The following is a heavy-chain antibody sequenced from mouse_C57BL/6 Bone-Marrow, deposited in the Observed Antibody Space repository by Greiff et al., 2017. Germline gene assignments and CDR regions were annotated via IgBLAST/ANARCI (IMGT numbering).Heavy chain of an antibody. CDR2: ISSGGDYI. V-gene: IGHV5-9-1*02. CDR1: GFTFSSYA. J-gene: IGHJ4*01. Sequence: EVKLMESGEGLVKPGGSLKLSCAASGFTFSSYAMSWVRQTPEKRLEWVAYISSGGDYIYYADTVKGRFTISRDKARNTLYLQMSSLKSEDTAMYYSVTTVVDYAMDYWGQGTSVTVSS. D-gene: IGHD1-1*01. CDR3: VTTVVDYAMDY.